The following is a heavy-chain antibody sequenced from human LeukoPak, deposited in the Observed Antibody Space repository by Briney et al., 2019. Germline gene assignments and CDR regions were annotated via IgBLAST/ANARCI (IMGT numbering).Heavy chain of an antibody. V-gene: IGHV3-23*01. Sequence: PGASLRLSCAASGFTFSSYDMSWVRQAPGKGLEWVSDISGSGGSTYNADSVKGRFTISRDNSKNTLYLRMNSLRAEDTAVYYCAKDGAPLQLIYGMDFWGQGTTVTVSS. CDR2: ISGSGGST. CDR3: AKDGAPLQLIYGMDF. J-gene: IGHJ6*02. CDR1: GFTFSSYD. D-gene: IGHD5-24*01.